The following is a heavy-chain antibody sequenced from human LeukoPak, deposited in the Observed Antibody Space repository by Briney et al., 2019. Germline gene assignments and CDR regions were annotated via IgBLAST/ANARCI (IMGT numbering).Heavy chain of an antibody. V-gene: IGHV4-34*01. D-gene: IGHD1-14*01. CDR3: ARPIMNLPGMDV. Sequence: SETLSLTCAVYGGSFSGYYWSWIRQPPGKGLEWIGKINHSGSTNYNPSLKSRVTISVDTSKNQFSLKLSSATAADTAVYYCARPIMNLPGMDVWGQGTTVTVSS. CDR2: INHSGST. CDR1: GGSFSGYY. J-gene: IGHJ6*02.